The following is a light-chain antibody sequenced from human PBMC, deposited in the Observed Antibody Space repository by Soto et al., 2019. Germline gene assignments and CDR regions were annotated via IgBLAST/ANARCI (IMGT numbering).Light chain of an antibody. J-gene: IGLJ2*01. CDR3: SSLGGTIRV. Sequence: QSVLTQPASVSGSPGQSITISCTGTSSDVGGYDYVSWYQQYPGKAPKLMIYEVSSRPSGVSNRFSGSKSGNTASLTSSGLQAEDEADYYCSSLGGTIRVFGGGTKLTVL. CDR2: EVS. CDR1: SSDVGGYDY. V-gene: IGLV2-14*01.